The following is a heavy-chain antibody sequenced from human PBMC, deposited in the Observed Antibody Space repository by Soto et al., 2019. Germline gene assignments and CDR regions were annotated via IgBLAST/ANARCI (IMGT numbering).Heavy chain of an antibody. CDR2: ISGSGSGT. D-gene: IGHD3-10*01. J-gene: IGHJ4*02. CDR1: GFTLSSFSSYA. Sequence: EVQLLESGGGLVQPGGSMRLSCAASGFTLSSFSSYAMSWVRQAPGKGLEWVSAISGSGSGTYYADSVKGRFTISRDNSKNTLFLHMTSLRAEATAVYYCAKQRAGAGSYFDYWGLGTLVSVSS. V-gene: IGHV3-23*01. CDR3: AKQRAGAGSYFDY.